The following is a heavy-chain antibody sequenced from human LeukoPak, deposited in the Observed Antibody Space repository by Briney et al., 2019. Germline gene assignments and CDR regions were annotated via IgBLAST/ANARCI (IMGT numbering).Heavy chain of an antibody. J-gene: IGHJ3*02. Sequence: SETLSLTCTVPGGSISSYYWSWIRQPAGKGLEWIGRIYTSGSTNYNPSLKSRVTMSVDTSKNQFSLKLSSVTAADTAVYYCARAEVLLWFGGLLPRAFDIWGQGTMVTVSS. V-gene: IGHV4-4*07. D-gene: IGHD3-10*01. CDR3: ARAEVLLWFGGLLPRAFDI. CDR2: IYTSGST. CDR1: GGSISSYY.